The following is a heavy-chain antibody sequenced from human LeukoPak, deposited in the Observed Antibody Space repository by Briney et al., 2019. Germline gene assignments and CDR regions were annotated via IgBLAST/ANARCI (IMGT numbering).Heavy chain of an antibody. CDR3: ARGGFYYYDSSGYYRWDYYYYYYMDV. Sequence: ASVKVSCKASGYTFTSYDINWVRQATGQGLEWMGWMNPNSGNTGYAQKFQGRVTMTRNTSISTAYMELSSLRSEDTAVYYCARGGFYYYDSSGYYRWDYYYYYYMDVWGKGTTVTISS. D-gene: IGHD3-22*01. J-gene: IGHJ6*03. CDR2: MNPNSGNT. CDR1: GYTFTSYD. V-gene: IGHV1-8*01.